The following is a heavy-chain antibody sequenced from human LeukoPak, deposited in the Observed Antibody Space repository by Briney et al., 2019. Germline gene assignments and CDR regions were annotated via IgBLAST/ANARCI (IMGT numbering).Heavy chain of an antibody. J-gene: IGHJ1*01. CDR3: ASVAAAGPTRH. CDR1: GDIFTGYY. Sequence: SVKVSCKASGDIFTGYYMHWVRQAPGQGLEWMGRINPNSGGTNYAQKFQGRVTMTRDTSISTAYMELSRMRSDDTAVYYCASVAAAGPTRHWGQGTLVTVSS. V-gene: IGHV1-2*06. D-gene: IGHD6-13*01. CDR2: INPNSGGT.